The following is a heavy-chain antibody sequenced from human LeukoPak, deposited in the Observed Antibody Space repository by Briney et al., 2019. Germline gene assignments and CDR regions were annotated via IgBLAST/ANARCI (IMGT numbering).Heavy chain of an antibody. CDR3: ARQGELLSPIAY. CDR2: IYYSGST. Sequence: PSETLSLTCTVSGGSISSSSYYWGWIRQPPGKGLEWIGSIYYSGSTFYNPSLKSRVTISVDTSKNQLSLKLSSVTAADTAVYYCARQGELLSPIAYWGQGTLVTVSS. J-gene: IGHJ4*02. CDR1: GGSISSSSYY. D-gene: IGHD1-26*01. V-gene: IGHV4-39*01.